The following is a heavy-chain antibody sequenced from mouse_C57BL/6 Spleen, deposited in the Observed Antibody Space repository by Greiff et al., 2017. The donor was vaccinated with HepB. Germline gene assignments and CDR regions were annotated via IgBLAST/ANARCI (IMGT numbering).Heavy chain of an antibody. CDR2: FHPYNDDN. CDR1: GYTFTTYP. D-gene: IGHD1-1*01. Sequence: VQVVESGAELVKPGASVKMSCKASGYTFTTYPIEWMKQNHGKSLEWIGNFHPYNDDNKYNEKFKGKATLTVEKSSSTVYLELSRLTSDESAVYYCARRGVVAPGFAYWGQGTLVTVSA. CDR3: ARRGVVAPGFAY. J-gene: IGHJ3*01. V-gene: IGHV1-47*01.